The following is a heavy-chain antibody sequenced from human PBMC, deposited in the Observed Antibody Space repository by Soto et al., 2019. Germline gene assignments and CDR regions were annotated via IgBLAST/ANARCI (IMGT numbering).Heavy chain of an antibody. V-gene: IGHV1-18*01. CDR1: GYTFTNYD. D-gene: IGHD3-10*01. Sequence: QVHLVQSGAEVKKPGASVKVSCTASGYTFTNYDINWVRQAPGQGLEWMGWISTYTGNTNYAQKLQGRVTMTTDTSTSTAYMELRSLRSDDTAVYYCARGYYYGSGRPTPGGMDVWGQGTRSPSP. CDR2: ISTYTGNT. J-gene: IGHJ6*02. CDR3: ARGYYYGSGRPTPGGMDV.